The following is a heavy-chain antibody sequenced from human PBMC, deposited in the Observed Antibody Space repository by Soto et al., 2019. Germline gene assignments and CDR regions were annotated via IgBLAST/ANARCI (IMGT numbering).Heavy chain of an antibody. CDR3: ARGLRFLEWLTKYYYYGMDV. Sequence: GASEKVSCKASGDTFTSYDINWVRQATGQGLEWMGWMNPNSGNTGYAQKFQGRVTMTRNTSISTAYMELSSLRSEDTAVYYCARGLRFLEWLTKYYYYGMDVWGQGTTVTVSS. CDR2: MNPNSGNT. CDR1: GDTFTSYD. D-gene: IGHD3-3*01. V-gene: IGHV1-8*01. J-gene: IGHJ6*02.